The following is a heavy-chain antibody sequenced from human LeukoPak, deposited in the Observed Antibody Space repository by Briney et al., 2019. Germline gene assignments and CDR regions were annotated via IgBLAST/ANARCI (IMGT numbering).Heavy chain of an antibody. CDR3: ARCRRYLEWLTPGKDGMDV. J-gene: IGHJ6*02. Sequence: SETLSLTCAVYGGSFSGYYWSWIRQPPGKGLEWIGEINHSGSTNYNPSLKSRVTISVDTSKNQFSLKLSTVTAADTAVYYCARCRRYLEWLTPGKDGMDVWRQGITVTVSS. CDR2: INHSGST. V-gene: IGHV4-34*01. D-gene: IGHD3-3*01. CDR1: GGSFSGYY.